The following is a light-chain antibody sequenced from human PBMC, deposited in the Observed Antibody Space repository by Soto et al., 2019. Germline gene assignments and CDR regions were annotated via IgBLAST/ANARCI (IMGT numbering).Light chain of an antibody. V-gene: IGKV3-15*01. CDR2: AAS. CDR1: QSVGRN. J-gene: IGKJ3*01. CDR3: QEYSKWPLFT. Sequence: EIVVTQSPGILSVSPGDRATLSCRASQSVGRNLAWYQQKPGQAPTLLIYAASTRATGLPARFSGSGSGTDFTLTLSSLQSEDFEVYYCQEYSKWPLFTFGPGTRVDIK.